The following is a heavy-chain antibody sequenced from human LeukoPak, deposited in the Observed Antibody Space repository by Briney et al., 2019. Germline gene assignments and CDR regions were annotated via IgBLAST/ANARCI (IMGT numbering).Heavy chain of an antibody. V-gene: IGHV3-43*02. J-gene: IGHJ3*01. CDR1: GFISDHSA. Sequence: QPGGSLRLSCAASGFISDHSAMHWVRQAPGKGLEWVGLIGGDCCGTYYTDSVRGRFTAFRDNSKNSLYLQMNSLRTEDSALYYCVKENDAFDLWGQGTMVIVSS. CDR3: VKENDAFDL. CDR2: IGGDCCGT.